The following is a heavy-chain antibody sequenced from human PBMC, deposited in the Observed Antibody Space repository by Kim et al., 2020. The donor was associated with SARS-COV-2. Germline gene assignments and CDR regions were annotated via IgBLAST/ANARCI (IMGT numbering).Heavy chain of an antibody. J-gene: IGHJ5*02. CDR3: ARDRQDSHSGSPPIWFDP. Sequence: SVKVSCKASGGTFSSYAISWVRQAPGQGLEWMGGIIPIFGTANYAQKFQGRVTITADESTSTAYMELSSLRSEDTAVYYCARDRQDSHSGSPPIWFDPWGQGTLVTVSS. V-gene: IGHV1-69*13. CDR2: IIPIFGTA. CDR1: GGTFSSYA. D-gene: IGHD1-26*01.